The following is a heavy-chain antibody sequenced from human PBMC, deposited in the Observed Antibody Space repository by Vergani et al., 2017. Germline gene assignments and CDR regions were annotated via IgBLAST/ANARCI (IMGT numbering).Heavy chain of an antibody. V-gene: IGHV3-33*01. CDR3: ARDPSYYDSSGYWLREFDY. J-gene: IGHJ4*02. D-gene: IGHD3-22*01. CDR2: IWYDGSNK. CDR1: GFTFNNYG. Sequence: QVQLVESGGGVVQPGRSLRLSCAASGFTFNNYGMHWVRQAPGKGLEWVAGIWYDGSNKYYADSVKGRFTISRDNSKNTLYLQMNSLRAEDTAVYYCARDPSYYDSSGYWLREFDYWGQGTLVTVSS.